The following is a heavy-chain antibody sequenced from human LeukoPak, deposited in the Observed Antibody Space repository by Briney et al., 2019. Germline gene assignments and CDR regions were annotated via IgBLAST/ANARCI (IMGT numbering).Heavy chain of an antibody. CDR1: GFTFSGSA. V-gene: IGHV3-73*01. Sequence: GGSLRLSCAASGFTFSGSAMHWVRQASGKGLEWVGRIRSKANSYATAYAASVKGRFTISRDDSKNTAYLQMNSLKTEDTAVYYCTRHVEAMVYRSFYYYYMDVWGKGTTVTVSS. CDR3: TRHVEAMVYRSFYYYYMDV. D-gene: IGHD5-18*01. CDR2: IRSKANSYAT. J-gene: IGHJ6*03.